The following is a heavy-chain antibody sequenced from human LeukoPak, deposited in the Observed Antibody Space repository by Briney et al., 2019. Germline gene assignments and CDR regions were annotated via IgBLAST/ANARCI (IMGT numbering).Heavy chain of an antibody. Sequence: GASVKVSCKASGYTFSAYTIHWVRQAPGRRFEWMGWIDGDSGDTRYSQKFQGRVTFTRDTSANTVYLELSSLRSEDTAVYYCARGSTSDWPLDYWGQGTLVTISS. CDR1: GYTFSAYT. CDR2: IDGDSGDT. D-gene: IGHD6-19*01. CDR3: ARGSTSDWPLDY. J-gene: IGHJ4*02. V-gene: IGHV1-3*01.